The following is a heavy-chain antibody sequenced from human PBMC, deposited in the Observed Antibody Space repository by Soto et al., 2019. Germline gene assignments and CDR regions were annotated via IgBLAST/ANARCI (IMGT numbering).Heavy chain of an antibody. Sequence: GGALRLSFSASGFTFGGYSINLGRQAPGKGLEWVSYISSWSTTIYYADSVKGRFIVSRDNAKNSLYLQMNSLRDEDTALYYCATDYVSGNYRYKFDHWGQGTLVTVSS. CDR2: ISSWSTTI. J-gene: IGHJ4*02. CDR1: GFTFGGYS. D-gene: IGHD3-16*02. CDR3: ATDYVSGNYRYKFDH. V-gene: IGHV3-48*02.